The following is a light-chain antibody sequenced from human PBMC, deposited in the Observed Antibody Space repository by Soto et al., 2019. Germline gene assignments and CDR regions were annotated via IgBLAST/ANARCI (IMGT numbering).Light chain of an antibody. V-gene: IGKV1D-16*01. CDR1: QDISTW. Sequence: DIQMTQSPSSLSASVGDRVTITCRATQDISTWLAWYQQKPEKAPKSLIFGASSLQSGVPSRFSVSGSGTEFTLTISSLQPDDFATYYCQQYSTYWTFGPGTKVELK. CDR3: QQYSTYWT. J-gene: IGKJ1*01. CDR2: GAS.